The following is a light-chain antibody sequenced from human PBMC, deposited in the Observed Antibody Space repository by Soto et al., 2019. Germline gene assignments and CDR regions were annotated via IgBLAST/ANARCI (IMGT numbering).Light chain of an antibody. CDR2: DAS. Sequence: DIQMTQSLSYLSASVGERVAITCEASQDINNYLNWYQQKPGKAPKLLIYDASNLETGVPSRFSGTGSGTDFTFTISSLQPEDIATYYCQQYDNLPLTFGGGTKVDIK. V-gene: IGKV1-33*01. CDR1: QDINNY. CDR3: QQYDNLPLT. J-gene: IGKJ4*01.